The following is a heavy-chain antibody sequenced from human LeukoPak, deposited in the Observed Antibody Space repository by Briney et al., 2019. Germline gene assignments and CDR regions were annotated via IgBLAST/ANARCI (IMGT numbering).Heavy chain of an antibody. V-gene: IGHV3-7*04. CDR3: ARAKFDSSRYYYRGFDI. D-gene: IGHD3-22*01. CDR2: IDLDGSEK. CDR1: GFIFSTSW. Sequence: GGSLRLSCTASGFIFSTSWMTWVRQAPGKGLEWVANIDLDGSEKYYVDSVKGRFTISRDNAKNSLYLQMNCLRAEDTAVYYCARAKFDSSRYYYRGFDIWGQGTMVTVSS. J-gene: IGHJ3*02.